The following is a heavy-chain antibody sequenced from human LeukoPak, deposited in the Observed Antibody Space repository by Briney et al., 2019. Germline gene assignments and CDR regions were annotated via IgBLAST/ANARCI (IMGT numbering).Heavy chain of an antibody. D-gene: IGHD6-19*01. CDR1: GDIVSHNSAA. CDR2: TYYRSKWYN. V-gene: IGHV6-1*01. Sequence: SQTLSLTCAISGDIVSHNSAAWSWIRQSPSRGLEWLGRTYYRSKWYNDYALSVKGRITITPDTSKNQFSLKLTSVTAADTALYYCARGRLPAAVAGTARYFDLWGRGTLVTVSS. CDR3: ARGRLPAAVAGTARYFDL. J-gene: IGHJ2*01.